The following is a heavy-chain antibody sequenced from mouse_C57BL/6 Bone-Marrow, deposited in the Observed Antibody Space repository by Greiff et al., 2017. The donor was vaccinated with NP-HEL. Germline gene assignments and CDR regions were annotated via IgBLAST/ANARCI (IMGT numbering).Heavy chain of an antibody. Sequence: VKLVESGAELVRPGASVKLSCKASGYTFTDYYINWVKQRPGQGLEWIARIYPGSGNTYYNEKFKGKATLTAEKSSSTAYMQLSSLTSEDSAVYFCARSFTPYFDYWGQGTTLTVSS. D-gene: IGHD1-1*01. CDR2: IYPGSGNT. J-gene: IGHJ2*01. CDR1: GYTFTDYY. CDR3: ARSFTPYFDY. V-gene: IGHV1-76*01.